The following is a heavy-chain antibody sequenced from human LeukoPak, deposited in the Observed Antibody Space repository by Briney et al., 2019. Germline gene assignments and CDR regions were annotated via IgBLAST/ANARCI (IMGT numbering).Heavy chain of an antibody. Sequence: GGSLRLSCAASGFTFSSYSMNWVRQAPGKGLEWVSSISSSSSYIYYADSVKGRFTISRDNAKNSLYLQMNSLRAEDTAVYYCARARRYGDYVGKNWFDPWGQGTLVTVSS. CDR1: GFTFSSYS. CDR2: ISSSSSYI. V-gene: IGHV3-21*01. D-gene: IGHD4-17*01. J-gene: IGHJ5*02. CDR3: ARARRYGDYVGKNWFDP.